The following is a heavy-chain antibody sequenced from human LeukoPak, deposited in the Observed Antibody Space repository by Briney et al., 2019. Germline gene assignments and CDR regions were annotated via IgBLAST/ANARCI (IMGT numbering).Heavy chain of an antibody. V-gene: IGHV1-69*05. D-gene: IGHD3-22*01. CDR1: GGTFSSYA. J-gene: IGHJ4*02. CDR3: ARDSRIDSSGYYYGKDYYFDY. CDR2: IIPIFGTA. Sequence: ASVKVSCKASGGTFSSYAISWVRQAPGQGLEWMGGIIPIFGTANYAQKFQGRVTITTDESTSTAYMELGSLRSEDTAVYYCARDSRIDSSGYYYGKDYYFDYWGQGTLVTVSS.